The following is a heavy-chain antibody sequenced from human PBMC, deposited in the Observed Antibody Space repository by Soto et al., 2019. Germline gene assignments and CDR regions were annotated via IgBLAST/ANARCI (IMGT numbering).Heavy chain of an antibody. Sequence: SVKVSCKASGGTFSSYAISCVLQAPLQWLDWMGGIIPIFGTANYAQKFQGRVTITADESTSTAYMELSSLRSEDTAVYYCASVVVPAAMNPGAIWLPHYYYYGMDVWGQGTTVTVSS. J-gene: IGHJ6*02. V-gene: IGHV1-69*13. CDR1: GGTFSSYA. CDR2: IIPIFGTA. D-gene: IGHD2-2*01. CDR3: ASVVVPAAMNPGAIWLPHYYYYGMDV.